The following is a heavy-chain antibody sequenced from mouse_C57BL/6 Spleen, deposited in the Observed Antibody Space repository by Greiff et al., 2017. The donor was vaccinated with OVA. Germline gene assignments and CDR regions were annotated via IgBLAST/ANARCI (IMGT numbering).Heavy chain of an antibody. V-gene: IGHV1-7*01. Sequence: QVQLQQSGAELAKPGASVKLSCKASGYTFTSYWMHWVKQRPGQGLEWIGYINPSSGYTKYNQKFKDKATLTADKSSSPAYMQLSSQSYEDSAVYYCARSLVGYYAMDYWGQGTSVTVSS. J-gene: IGHJ4*01. CDR3: ARSLVGYYAMDY. CDR2: INPSSGYT. CDR1: GYTFTSYW.